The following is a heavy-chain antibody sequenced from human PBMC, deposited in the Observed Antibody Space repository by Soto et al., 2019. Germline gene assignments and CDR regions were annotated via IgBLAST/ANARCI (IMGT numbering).Heavy chain of an antibody. V-gene: IGHV3-23*01. CDR1: GFTFSTYA. CDR2: ISGSGGSA. D-gene: IGHD2-15*01. Sequence: EVQLLESGGGLVQPGGSLRLSCAASGFTFSTYAMSWVRQAPGKGLAWVSAISGSGGSAFYADSVKSRFTISRDSSKNTLYLQMNSLRAEDTAVYYCAKDEVVVAGQHYDMAVWGKGTTVTVSS. J-gene: IGHJ6*03. CDR3: AKDEVVVAGQHYDMAV.